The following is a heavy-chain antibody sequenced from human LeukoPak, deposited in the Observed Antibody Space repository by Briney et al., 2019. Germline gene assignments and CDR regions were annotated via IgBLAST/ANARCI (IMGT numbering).Heavy chain of an antibody. V-gene: IGHV1-18*01. CDR3: AKNTTGGYSDS. J-gene: IGHJ4*02. CDR1: GYTFTSSG. CDR2: INTHNGYS. Sequence: ASVKVSCKPSGYTFTSSGLSWVRQAPGQGLERRGWINTHNGYSKYAQRLQGRVNMTADTSTSTAYRELSGLTSDDSAVYFCAKNTTGGYSDSWGQGTLVTVSS. D-gene: IGHD2-15*01.